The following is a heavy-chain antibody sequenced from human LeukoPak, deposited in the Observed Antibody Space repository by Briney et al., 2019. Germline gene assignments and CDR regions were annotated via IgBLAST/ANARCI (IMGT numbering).Heavy chain of an antibody. CDR2: IYYSGST. J-gene: IGHJ6*03. CDR3: ARVSRYSSGWYSDYYYYMDV. D-gene: IGHD6-19*01. Sequence: SETLSLTCTVSGGSISSSSYYWGWIRQPPGKGLEWIGSIYYSGSTYYNPSLKSRVTISVDTSKNQFSLKLSSVTAADTAVYYCARVSRYSSGWYSDYYYYMDVWGKGTTVTVSS. CDR1: GGSISSSSYY. V-gene: IGHV4-39*07.